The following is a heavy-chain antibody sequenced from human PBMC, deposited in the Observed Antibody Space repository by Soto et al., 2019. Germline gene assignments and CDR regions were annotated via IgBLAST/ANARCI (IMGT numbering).Heavy chain of an antibody. Sequence: QVHLVQSGAEVKKPGASVKVSCKASRDTFTGYYMHWVRQAPGQGLAWIGWINPNSGGANYAHKFQGRVTMTRDTSISTVYMELSRLRSDDTAVYYCAISLIPDAFDIGGQGTMVTVSS. D-gene: IGHD2-8*01. CDR2: INPNSGGA. J-gene: IGHJ3*02. CDR1: RDTFTGYY. CDR3: AISLIPDAFDI. V-gene: IGHV1-2*07.